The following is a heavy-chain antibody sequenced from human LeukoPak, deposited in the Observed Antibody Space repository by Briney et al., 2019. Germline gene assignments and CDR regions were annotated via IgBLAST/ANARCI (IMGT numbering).Heavy chain of an antibody. CDR1: GYTFTSYY. D-gene: IGHD2-2*01. J-gene: IGHJ3*02. V-gene: IGHV1-46*01. Sequence: GASVKVSCKASGYTFTSYYMQWVRQAPGQGLEWMGIINPSGGSTSYAQKFQGRVTMTRDTSTSTVYMELSSLRSEDTAVYYCEVTGVGYCSSTSCYGAFDIWGQGTMDTVSS. CDR2: INPSGGST. CDR3: EVTGVGYCSSTSCYGAFDI.